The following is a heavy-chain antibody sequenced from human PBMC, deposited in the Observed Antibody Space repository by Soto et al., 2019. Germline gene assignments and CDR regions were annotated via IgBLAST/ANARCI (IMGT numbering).Heavy chain of an antibody. CDR3: AHAYGGRSLY. D-gene: IGHD1-26*01. V-gene: IGHV2-5*02. J-gene: IGHJ4*02. CDR1: GFSLSTSRVG. CDR2: IYWDDAK. Sequence: QITLKEAGPTLGKPTQTLTLTCTFSGFSLSTSRVGVGWIRQPPGKALEWLAVIYWDDAKTYRPSLKSRLTITKDTSKNQVALTMTNMAHVDTAPYYCAHAYGGRSLYWGQGTLVTVSS.